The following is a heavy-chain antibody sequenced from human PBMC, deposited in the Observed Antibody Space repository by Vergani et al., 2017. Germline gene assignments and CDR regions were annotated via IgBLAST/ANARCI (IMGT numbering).Heavy chain of an antibody. D-gene: IGHD3-22*01. V-gene: IGHV1-45*02. Sequence: QMQLVQSGAEVKKTGSSVKVSCKASGYTFTYRYLHWVRQAPGQALEWMGWITPFNGNTNYAQKFQDRVTITRDRSMSTAYMELSSLRSEDTAMYYCAREGNYYDSTGFGPGGSFDWGPGTLVTVSS. CDR1: GYTFTYRY. CDR3: AREGNYYDSTGFGPGGSFD. CDR2: ITPFNGNT. J-gene: IGHJ4*02.